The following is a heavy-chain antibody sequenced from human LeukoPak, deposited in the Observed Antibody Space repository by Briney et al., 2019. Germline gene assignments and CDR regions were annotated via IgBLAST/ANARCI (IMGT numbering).Heavy chain of an antibody. V-gene: IGHV3-23*01. Sequence: PGGSLRLSCAASGFTFSSYAMCWVRQAPGKGLEWVSAIRGSGGSTYYADSVKGRFTISRDNSKNTLYLQMNSLRAEDTAVYYCAWPPYYDFWSGYCTFDYWGQGTLVTVSS. CDR2: IRGSGGST. CDR1: GFTFSSYA. D-gene: IGHD3-3*01. CDR3: AWPPYYDFWSGYCTFDY. J-gene: IGHJ4*02.